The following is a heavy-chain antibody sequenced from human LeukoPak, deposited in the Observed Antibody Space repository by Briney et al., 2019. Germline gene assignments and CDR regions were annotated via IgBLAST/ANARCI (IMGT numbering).Heavy chain of an antibody. V-gene: IGHV3-30*04. CDR3: ARDRDCSSTSCYNAFDI. CDR2: LSYDGSNK. Sequence: PGRSLRLPCAASGFTFSSYAMHWVRQAPGKGLEWVAVLSYDGSNKYYADSVKGRFTISRDNSKNTLYLQMNSLRAEDTAVYYCARDRDCSSTSCYNAFDIWGQGTMVTVSS. D-gene: IGHD2-2*02. J-gene: IGHJ3*02. CDR1: GFTFSSYA.